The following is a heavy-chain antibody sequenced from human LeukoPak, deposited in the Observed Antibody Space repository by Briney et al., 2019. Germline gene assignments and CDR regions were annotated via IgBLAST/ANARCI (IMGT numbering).Heavy chain of an antibody. CDR2: IYSGGST. CDR3: AREDSSSWYRNWYFDL. CDR1: GFTVSSNY. J-gene: IGHJ2*01. D-gene: IGHD6-13*01. V-gene: IGHV3-66*01. Sequence: GGSLRLSCAASGFTVSSNYMSWVRQAPGKGLEWVSVIYSGGSTYYADSVKGRFTISRDNSKNTLYLQMNSLRAEDTAVYYCAREDSSSWYRNWYFDLWGRGTLVTVSS.